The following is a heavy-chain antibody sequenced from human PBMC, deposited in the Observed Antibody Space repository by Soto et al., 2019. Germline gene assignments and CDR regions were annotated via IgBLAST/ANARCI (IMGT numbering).Heavy chain of an antibody. V-gene: IGHV3-33*01. CDR3: ARGQGGYYNWFDS. CDR2: IWYDGNNK. D-gene: IGHD6-25*01. Sequence: QVQLVESGGGVVQPGRSLRLSCAASGFTFNTYGMHWVRQAPGKGLEWVAVIWYDGNNKYYADSVKGRFTISIDNSKNTLHLQMNSLRAEDTAVYYCARGQGGYYNWFDSWGQGTLVTVSP. J-gene: IGHJ5*01. CDR1: GFTFNTYG.